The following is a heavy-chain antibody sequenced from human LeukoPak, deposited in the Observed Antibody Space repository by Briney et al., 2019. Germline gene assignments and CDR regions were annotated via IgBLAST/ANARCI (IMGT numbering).Heavy chain of an antibody. Sequence: PSETLSLTCTVSGASISSYYWSWIRQPPGKGLEWIGDIYYSGSIKYNPSLKSRVTISVDTSKNQFSLKLSSVTAADTAVYYCARDSAAGTPFGYWGQGTLVTVSS. CDR2: IYYSGSI. D-gene: IGHD6-13*01. J-gene: IGHJ4*02. CDR3: ARDSAAGTPFGY. CDR1: GASISSYY. V-gene: IGHV4-59*01.